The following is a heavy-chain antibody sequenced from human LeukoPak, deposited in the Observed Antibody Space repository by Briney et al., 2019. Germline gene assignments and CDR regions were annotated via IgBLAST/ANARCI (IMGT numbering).Heavy chain of an antibody. J-gene: IGHJ4*02. CDR3: ARAGYSSVPPAG. V-gene: IGHV1-46*01. D-gene: IGHD6-19*01. CDR2: ISPSGGST. CDR1: GYTFTSNY. Sequence: GASVKVSCKAFGYTFTSNYMHWVRQAPGQGLEWMGVISPSGGSTTYAQKFQGRVTLTRDMSTSTDYLELSSLRSDDTAVYYCARAGYSSVPPAGWGQGTLVTVSS.